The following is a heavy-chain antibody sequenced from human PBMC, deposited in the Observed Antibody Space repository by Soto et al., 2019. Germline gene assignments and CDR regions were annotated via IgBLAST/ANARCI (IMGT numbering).Heavy chain of an antibody. CDR1: GYTFTTYY. J-gene: IGHJ4*02. CDR3: AGAVSTKTAPIDY. CDR2: ITPSSGST. Sequence: QVQLVQSGAEVKNPGASVKISCKASGYTFTTYYMHWLRQARGQGLEWMGIITPSSGSTRYEQKFQDRVTMTRDTTTSTVYMERGSLRSEDTAVYYCAGAVSTKTAPIDYWGQGTLVTVSS. V-gene: IGHV1-46*01. D-gene: IGHD4-17*01.